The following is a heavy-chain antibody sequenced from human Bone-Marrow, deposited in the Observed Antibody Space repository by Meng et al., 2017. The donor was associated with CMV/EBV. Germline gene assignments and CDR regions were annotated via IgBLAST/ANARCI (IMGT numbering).Heavy chain of an antibody. CDR1: GFDFSNYD. V-gene: IGHV3-30*02. Sequence: GGSLRLSCVASGFDFSNYDMHWVRQSPGKGLEWVALIRPDGGNKYYADSLKGRFTVSRDNSKSTLYLHMNSLRPEDTAVYYCAKGGSYYASGNPSGFDYWGQGTLVTVSS. CDR3: AKGGSYYASGNPSGFDY. CDR2: IRPDGGNK. D-gene: IGHD3-10*01. J-gene: IGHJ4*02.